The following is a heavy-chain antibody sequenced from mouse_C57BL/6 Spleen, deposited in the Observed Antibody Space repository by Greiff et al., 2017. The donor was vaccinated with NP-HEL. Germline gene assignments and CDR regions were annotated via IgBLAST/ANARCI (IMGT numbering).Heavy chain of an antibody. CDR2: IDPSSLSP. CDR3: ARRELRGAMDY. D-gene: IGHD1-1*01. CDR1: VSPFPRSW. J-gene: IGHJ4*01. Sequence: VQLQQPGAELVSPFSSFPLSFISSVSPFPRSWMPWVTPRPIQGLEWLGHIDPSSLSPHYNQKFKDKATLTVDKSSSTAYMQLSSLTSEDSAVYYCARRELRGAMDYWGQGTSVTVSS. V-gene: IGHV1-52*01.